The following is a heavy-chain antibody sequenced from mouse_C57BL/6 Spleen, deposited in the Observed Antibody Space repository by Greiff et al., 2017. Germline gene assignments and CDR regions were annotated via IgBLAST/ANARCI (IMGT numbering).Heavy chain of an antibody. J-gene: IGHJ2*01. CDR2: INPSTGGT. D-gene: IGHD4-1*01. Sequence: EVKLQQSGPELVKPGASVKISCKASGYSFTGYYMNWVKQSPEKSLEWIGEINPSTGGTTYNQKFKAKATLTVDKSSSTAYMQLKSLTSEDSAVYYCAGGVGRDDYWGQGTTLTVSS. CDR1: GYSFTGYY. V-gene: IGHV1-42*01. CDR3: AGGVGRDDY.